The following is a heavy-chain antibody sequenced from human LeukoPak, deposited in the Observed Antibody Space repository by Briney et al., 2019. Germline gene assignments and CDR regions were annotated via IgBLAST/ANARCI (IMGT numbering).Heavy chain of an antibody. CDR2: MNPNSGNT. D-gene: IGHD6-13*01. Sequence: ASVKVSCKASGYTFTSYDIHWVRQATGQGLEWMGWMNPNSGNTGYAQKFQGRVTMTRNTSISTAYMELSSLRSEDTAVYYCARYSGYSSSWYLAYYYYGMDVWGQGTTVTVSS. CDR3: ARYSGYSSSWYLAYYYYGMDV. CDR1: GYTFTSYD. V-gene: IGHV1-8*01. J-gene: IGHJ6*02.